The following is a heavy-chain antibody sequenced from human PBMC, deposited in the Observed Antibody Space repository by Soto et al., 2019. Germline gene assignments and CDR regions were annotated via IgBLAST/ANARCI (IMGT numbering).Heavy chain of an antibody. V-gene: IGHV4-4*02. CDR3: ARGPYYYYYYMDV. CDR2: IYHSGST. Sequence: QVQLQESGPGLVKPSGTLSLTCAVSSGSISSSNWWSWVRQPPGKGLEWIGEIYHSGSTNYNTSLKRRVTISVEKSKNQFSRDRSSVTAADTAVYYCARGPYYYYYYMDVWGKGTTVTVSS. J-gene: IGHJ6*03. CDR1: SGSISSSNW.